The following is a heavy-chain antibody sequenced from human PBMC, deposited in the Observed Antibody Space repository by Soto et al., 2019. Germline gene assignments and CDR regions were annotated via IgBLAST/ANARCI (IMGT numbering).Heavy chain of an antibody. J-gene: IGHJ4*02. CDR1: GFTFSSYE. CDR3: ARAPFLTGYLDY. D-gene: IGHD3-9*01. V-gene: IGHV3-48*03. CDR2: ISSSGGSI. Sequence: PGGSLRLSCAASGFTFSSYEMSWVRQAPGKGLEWVSYISSSGGSIYYADSVKGRFTISRDNAKKSLYLEINSLRAEDTAVYYCARAPFLTGYLDYWGQGTLVTVSS.